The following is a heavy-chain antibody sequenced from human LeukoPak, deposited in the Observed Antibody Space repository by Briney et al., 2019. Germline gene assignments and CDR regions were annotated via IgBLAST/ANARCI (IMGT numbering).Heavy chain of an antibody. J-gene: IGHJ4*02. CDR3: AKDKAPLYSGYDWDLDF. D-gene: IGHD5-12*01. CDR1: GFTFHHYA. V-gene: IGHV3-9*01. Sequence: KAGGSLRLSCAASGFTFHHYAIHWVRQVPGKGLEWVSGLNWNSASIGYADSVKGRFTISRDNAKNSVFLQMDSLRAEDTALYYCAKDKAPLYSGYDWDLDFWGQGTLVTVSS. CDR2: LNWNSASI.